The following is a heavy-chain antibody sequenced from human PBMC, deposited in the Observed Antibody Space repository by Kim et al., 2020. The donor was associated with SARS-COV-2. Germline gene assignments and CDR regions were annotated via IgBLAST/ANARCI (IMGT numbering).Heavy chain of an antibody. CDR3: AREKLSPAALGSSWYYFDY. J-gene: IGHJ4*02. CDR2: INTNTGNP. D-gene: IGHD6-13*01. Sequence: ASVKVSCKASGYTFTSYAMNWVRQAPGQGLEWMGWINTNTGNPTYAQGFTGRFVFSLDTSVSTAYLQISSLKADDTAVYYCAREKLSPAALGSSWYYFDYWGQGTLVTVSS. CDR1: GYTFTSYA. V-gene: IGHV7-4-1*02.